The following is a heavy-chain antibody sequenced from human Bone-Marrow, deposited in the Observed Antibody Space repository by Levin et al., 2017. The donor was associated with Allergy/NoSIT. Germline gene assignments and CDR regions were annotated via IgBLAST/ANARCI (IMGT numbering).Heavy chain of an antibody. V-gene: IGHV3-21*01. CDR1: GILFRSYD. CDR2: ISAGGNYI. CDR3: ASWAMYHYDRSAFDYFYYAMDV. Sequence: GESLKISCAASGILFRSYDMNWVRPAPGKGLEWVSSISAGGNYIYYADSVKGRFTFSRDNAKNSLFLQMNSLRAEDTAVYYCASWAMYHYDRSAFDYFYYAMDVWGQGTTVTVSS. D-gene: IGHD3-22*01. J-gene: IGHJ6*02.